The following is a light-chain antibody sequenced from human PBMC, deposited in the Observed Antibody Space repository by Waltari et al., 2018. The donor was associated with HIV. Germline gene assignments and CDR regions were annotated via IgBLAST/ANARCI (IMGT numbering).Light chain of an antibody. CDR2: SNN. J-gene: IGLJ3*02. CDR3: AAWDDSLNGGV. Sequence: QSVLPQPPSASGTPGQRVTISCSGSSSNIGSNIVNWYQQLPGTAPKLLIYSNNQRPSGGPGRFSGSKAGTSASLAIRGLQSEDEADDYCAAWDDSLNGGVFGGGTKLTVL. V-gene: IGLV1-44*01. CDR1: SSNIGSNI.